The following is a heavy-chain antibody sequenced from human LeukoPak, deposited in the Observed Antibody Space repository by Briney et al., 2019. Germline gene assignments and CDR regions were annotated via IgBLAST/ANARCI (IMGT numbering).Heavy chain of an antibody. Sequence: GSLRLSCAASGFTFSSYWMSWVRQAPGKGLEWIGYIYYSGSTNYNPSLKSRVTISVDTSKNQFSLKLSSVTAADTAVYYCARTLEETTVTTWSLWGQGTLVTVSS. CDR2: IYYSGST. J-gene: IGHJ4*02. CDR1: GFTFSSYW. D-gene: IGHD4-17*01. V-gene: IGHV4-59*01. CDR3: ARTLEETTVTTWSL.